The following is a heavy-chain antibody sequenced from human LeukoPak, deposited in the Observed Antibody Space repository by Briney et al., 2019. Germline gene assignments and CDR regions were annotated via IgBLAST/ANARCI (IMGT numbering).Heavy chain of an antibody. CDR2: IYHSGST. V-gene: IGHV4-38-2*02. D-gene: IGHD3-3*01. Sequence: PSETLSLTCTVSGYSISSGYYWGWIRQPPGKGLEWIGSIYHSGSTYYNPSLKSRVTISVDTSTNQFSLKLSSVTAADTAVYYCAGGEWLFIHNWFDPWGQGTLVTVSS. CDR1: GYSISSGYY. J-gene: IGHJ5*02. CDR3: AGGEWLFIHNWFDP.